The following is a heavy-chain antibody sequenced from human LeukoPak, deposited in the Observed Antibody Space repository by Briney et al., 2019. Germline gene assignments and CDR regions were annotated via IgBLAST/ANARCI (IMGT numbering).Heavy chain of an antibody. CDR3: TRDRSRAEDD. D-gene: IGHD1-14*01. CDR2: INQGGSDK. Sequence: GGSLRLSCAASGFTFSDHYIDWVRQAPGKGLEWVANINQGGSDKYYVDSVKGRFTISRDNANNLLYLQMNSLRGEDTAVYYCTRDRSRAEDDWGQGTLVTVSS. V-gene: IGHV3-7*01. J-gene: IGHJ4*02. CDR1: GFTFSDHY.